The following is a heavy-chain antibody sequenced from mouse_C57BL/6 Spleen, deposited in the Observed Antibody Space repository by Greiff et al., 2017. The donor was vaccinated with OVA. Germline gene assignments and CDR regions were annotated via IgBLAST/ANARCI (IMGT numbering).Heavy chain of an antibody. D-gene: IGHD1-1*01. Sequence: VKLQESGPELVKPGASVTIPCKASGYTFTDYHMASVTQSHGQSLEWIGDINPNNGGHISNQKFKGKATLTVDKSSSTAYMERRSLTSEDTAVDYWARGYYGSSYRHWYFDVWGTGTTVTVSS. V-gene: IGHV1-18*01. J-gene: IGHJ1*03. CDR3: ARGYYGSSYRHWYFDV. CDR1: GYTFTDYH. CDR2: INPNNGGH.